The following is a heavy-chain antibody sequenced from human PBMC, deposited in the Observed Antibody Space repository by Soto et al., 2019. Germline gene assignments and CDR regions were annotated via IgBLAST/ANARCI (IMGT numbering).Heavy chain of an antibody. CDR2: IYPGDSDT. CDR3: ARYSGSYWHYLDF. CDR1: GYSFASHW. D-gene: IGHD1-26*01. J-gene: IGHJ1*01. Sequence: GESLKISCKGSGYSFASHWVAWVRQMPEKGLEWIGTIYPGDSDTKYSSAFRGHVTISADTSVSTAYLQWRSLEATDSAIYYCARYSGSYWHYLDFWGQGTLVTVS. V-gene: IGHV5-51*01.